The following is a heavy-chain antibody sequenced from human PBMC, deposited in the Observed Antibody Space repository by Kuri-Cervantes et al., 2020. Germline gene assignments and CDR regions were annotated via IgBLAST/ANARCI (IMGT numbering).Heavy chain of an antibody. Sequence: SETLSLTCTVSGGSISSYYWSWIRQPAGKGLEWIGRIYTSGSTNYNPSLKSRVTISVDTSKNQFSLKLSSVTAADTAVYYCARNTIWFGELARFDPWGQGTLVTVSS. CDR2: IYTSGST. CDR3: ARNTIWFGELARFDP. D-gene: IGHD3-10*01. J-gene: IGHJ5*02. V-gene: IGHV4-4*07. CDR1: GGSISSYY.